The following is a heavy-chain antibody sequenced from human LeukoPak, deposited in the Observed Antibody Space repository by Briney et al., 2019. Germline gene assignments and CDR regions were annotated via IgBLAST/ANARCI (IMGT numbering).Heavy chain of an antibody. CDR2: IKQDGSEK. J-gene: IGHJ4*02. Sequence: SGGSLRLSCAASGFTFSSYWMSWVRQAPGKGLEWVANIKQDGSEKYYVDSVKGRFTISRDNAKNSLYLQMNSLRAEDTAVYYCARDSELRVAGVGATMYYWGQGTLVTVSS. CDR3: ARDSELRVAGVGATMYY. V-gene: IGHV3-7*01. CDR1: GFTFSSYW. D-gene: IGHD1-26*01.